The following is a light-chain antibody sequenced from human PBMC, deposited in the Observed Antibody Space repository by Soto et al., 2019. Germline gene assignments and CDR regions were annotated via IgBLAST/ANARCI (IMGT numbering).Light chain of an antibody. CDR2: GAS. J-gene: IGKJ4*01. CDR3: QQYGSSPPELT. CDR1: QSVSSSY. Sequence: EIVLTQSPGTLSLSPGERATLSCRASQSVSSSYLAWYQQKPGQAPRLLIYGASSRATGIPDGFSGSGSGTDSTLTISRLEPEDFAVYYCQQYGSSPPELTFGGGTKVEIK. V-gene: IGKV3-20*01.